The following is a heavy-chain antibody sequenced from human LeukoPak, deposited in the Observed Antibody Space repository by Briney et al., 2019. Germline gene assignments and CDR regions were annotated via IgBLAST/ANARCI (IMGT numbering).Heavy chain of an antibody. D-gene: IGHD2-15*01. CDR3: ARDLGDSCSGGSCYRPYNWFDP. J-gene: IGHJ5*02. CDR1: GYTFTSYA. CDR2: INTNTGNP. V-gene: IGHV7-4-1*02. Sequence: ASVKVSCKASGYTFTSYAMNWVRQAPGQGLEWMGWINTNTGNPTYAQGFTGRFVFSLDTSVSTAYLQISSLRSEDTAVYYCARDLGDSCSGGSCYRPYNWFDPWGQGTLVTVSS.